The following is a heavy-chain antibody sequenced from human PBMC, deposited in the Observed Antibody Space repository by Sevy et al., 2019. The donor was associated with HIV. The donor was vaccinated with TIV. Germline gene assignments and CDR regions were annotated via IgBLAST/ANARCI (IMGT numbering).Heavy chain of an antibody. V-gene: IGHV3-23*01. CDR2: ISGSGGYT. J-gene: IGHJ4*02. CDR3: AAITTAGRDY. D-gene: IGHD1-1*01. CDR1: GFIFSSYV. Sequence: AGSLRLSCAASGFIFSSYVMSWVRQAPGKGLEWVSSISGSGGYTYYADSVKGRFTISRDNSNNMLYLQMNSLRAEDTAIYYCAAITTAGRDYWGQGTLVTVSS.